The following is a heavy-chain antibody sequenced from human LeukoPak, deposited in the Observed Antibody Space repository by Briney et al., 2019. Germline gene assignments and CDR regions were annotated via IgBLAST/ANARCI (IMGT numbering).Heavy chain of an antibody. J-gene: IGHJ6*02. D-gene: IGHD5-18*01. V-gene: IGHV1-3*04. CDR2: IDTANSNT. Sequence: ASVKVSCKASGYTFISHVIHWVRQAPGQRLEWMGWIDTANSNTTYSQKFQGRVTITRDTSASTAYMDLNSPRSEDTAVYYCARGVGYNYGLYYHYGMDVWGQGTTVTVSS. CDR3: ARGVGYNYGLYYHYGMDV. CDR1: GYTFISHV.